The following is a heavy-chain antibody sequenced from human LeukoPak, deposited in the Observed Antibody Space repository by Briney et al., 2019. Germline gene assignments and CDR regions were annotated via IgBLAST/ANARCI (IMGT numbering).Heavy chain of an antibody. J-gene: IGHJ4*02. CDR1: GFTFSSYG. CDR2: ISYDGSNK. D-gene: IGHD3-16*02. V-gene: IGHV3-30*18. Sequence: GGSLRLSCAASGFTFSSYGIHWVRQAPGKGLEWVAVISYDGSNKYYADSVKGRFTISRDNSKNTLYLQMNSLRAEDTAVYYCAKEDYVWGSYRHIFDYWGQGTLVTVSS. CDR3: AKEDYVWGSYRHIFDY.